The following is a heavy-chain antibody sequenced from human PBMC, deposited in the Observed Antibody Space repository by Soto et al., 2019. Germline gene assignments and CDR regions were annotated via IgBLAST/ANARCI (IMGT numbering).Heavy chain of an antibody. CDR3: AKYRSGPYYYYMDV. V-gene: IGHV3-23*01. CDR1: GFTFSSYA. D-gene: IGHD3-16*02. J-gene: IGHJ6*03. Sequence: EVQLLESGGGLVQPGGSLRLSCAASGFTFSSYAMSWVRQAPGKGLEWVSAISGSGGSTYYADSVKGRFTISRDNSKNTLYLKMNSLRAEDTAVYYCAKYRSGPYYYYMDVWGKGTTVTVSS. CDR2: ISGSGGST.